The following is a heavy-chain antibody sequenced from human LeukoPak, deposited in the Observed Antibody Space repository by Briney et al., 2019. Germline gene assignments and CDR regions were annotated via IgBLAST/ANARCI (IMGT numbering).Heavy chain of an antibody. J-gene: IGHJ4*02. CDR3: TKDPLLRITFGGVIAIDY. Sequence: KAGGSLRLSCAASGFTFSNAWMSWVRQAPGKGLEWVSRIKSKTDGGTTDYAAPVKGRFTISRDDSKNTLYLQMNSLKTEDTAVYYCTKDPLLRITFGGVIAIDYWGQGTLVTVSS. CDR2: IKSKTDGGTT. CDR1: GFTFSNAW. V-gene: IGHV3-15*01. D-gene: IGHD3-16*02.